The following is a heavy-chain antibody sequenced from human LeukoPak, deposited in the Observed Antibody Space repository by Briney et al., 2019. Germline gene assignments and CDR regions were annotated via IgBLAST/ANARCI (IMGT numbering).Heavy chain of an antibody. CDR2: IYTSGST. V-gene: IGHV4-4*07. CDR3: ARDAYYYDSSGSLTKFDY. D-gene: IGHD3-22*01. J-gene: IGHJ4*02. Sequence: SETLSLTCTVSGGSISSYYWSWIRQPAGKGLEWIGRIYTSGSTNYNPSLKSRVTMSVDTSKNQFSLKLSSVTAADTAVYYCARDAYYYDSSGSLTKFDYWGQGTLVTVSS. CDR1: GGSISSYY.